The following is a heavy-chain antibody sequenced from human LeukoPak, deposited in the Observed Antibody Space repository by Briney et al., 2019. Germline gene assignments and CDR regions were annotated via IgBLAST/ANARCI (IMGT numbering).Heavy chain of an antibody. CDR3: ARGSTRRYVQY. D-gene: IGHD5/OR15-5a*01. V-gene: IGHV4-34*01. CDR1: GGSFSGYY. Sequence: PSETLSLTCAVYGGSFSGYYWSWIRQPPGKGLEWIGEINHSGSTNYNPSLKSRVTISVDTSKNQFSLKLSSVTAADTAVYYCARGSTRRYVQYWGQGTLVTVSS. J-gene: IGHJ4*02. CDR2: INHSGST.